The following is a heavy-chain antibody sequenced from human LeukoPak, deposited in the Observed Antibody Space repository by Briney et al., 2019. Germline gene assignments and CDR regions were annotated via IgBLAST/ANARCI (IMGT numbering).Heavy chain of an antibody. CDR1: GESLNSYY. J-gene: IGHJ4*02. Sequence: SETLSLTCAVYGESLNSYYWSWVRQPPGEGLEWIGEIYESGTTKYNPSLKSRVAISMVPSKQQFSLRLSSVTAADTAVYYCARGAWATPLASWGLGTPVIVSS. D-gene: IGHD2-15*01. CDR3: ARGAWATPLAS. CDR2: IYESGTT. V-gene: IGHV4-34*01.